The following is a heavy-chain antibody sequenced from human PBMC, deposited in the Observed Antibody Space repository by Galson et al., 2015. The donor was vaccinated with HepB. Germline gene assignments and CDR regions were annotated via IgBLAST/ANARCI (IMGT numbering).Heavy chain of an antibody. CDR1: GFTFSDYY. Sequence: SLRLSCAASGFTFSDYYMIWIRQAPGKGLQWISYINDGGSYTKYADSVKGQFTISRDNAKNSLYLELSGLRAEDTAVYYCAREFSRGEQIDHWGQGTLVTVSS. CDR2: INDGGSYT. V-gene: IGHV3-11*06. D-gene: IGHD3-16*01. J-gene: IGHJ4*02. CDR3: AREFSRGEQIDH.